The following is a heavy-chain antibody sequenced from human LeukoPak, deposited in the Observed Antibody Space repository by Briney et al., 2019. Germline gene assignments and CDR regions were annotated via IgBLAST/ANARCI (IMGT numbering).Heavy chain of an antibody. CDR1: GGSISSYY. J-gene: IGHJ5*02. CDR2: IYYSVST. D-gene: IGHD4-11*01. CDR3: ARRVTTASPPENWFDP. V-gene: IGHV4-59*01. Sequence: SETLSLTCTVSGGSISSYYWSWIRHPPGKGLGGRGYIYYSVSTNYNPSLKSRVTISVDTSKTHLSLKLSSVTAADTAVYYCARRVTTASPPENWFDPWGQGTLVTVSS.